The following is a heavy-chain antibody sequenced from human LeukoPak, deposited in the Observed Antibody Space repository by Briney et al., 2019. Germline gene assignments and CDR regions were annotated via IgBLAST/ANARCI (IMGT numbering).Heavy chain of an antibody. J-gene: IGHJ4*02. CDR2: IRSKANSYAT. CDR3: TSDGGNSYDSSGPIDY. V-gene: IGHV3-73*01. Sequence: GGSLRLSCAASGFTFSGSAMHWVRQASGKGLEWVGRIRSKANSYATAYAASVKGRFTISRDDSKNTAYLQMNSLKTEDTAVYYCTSDGGNSYDSSGPIDYWGQGTLVTVSS. CDR1: GFTFSGSA. D-gene: IGHD3-22*01.